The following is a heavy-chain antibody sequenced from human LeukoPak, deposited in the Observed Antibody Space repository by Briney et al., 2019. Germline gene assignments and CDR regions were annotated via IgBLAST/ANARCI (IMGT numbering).Heavy chain of an antibody. Sequence: SETLSLTCTVSGGSIGSYYWSWIRQPPGKGLEWIGYIYYSGSTNYNPSLKSRVTISVDTSKNQFSLKLSSVTAADTAVYYCARGGYSGGYHLWGQGTLVTVSS. D-gene: IGHD1-26*01. CDR1: GGSIGSYY. CDR2: IYYSGST. CDR3: ARGGYSGGYHL. V-gene: IGHV4-59*01. J-gene: IGHJ5*02.